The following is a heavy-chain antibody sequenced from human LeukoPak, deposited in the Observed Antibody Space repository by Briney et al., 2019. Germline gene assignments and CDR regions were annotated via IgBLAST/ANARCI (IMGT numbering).Heavy chain of an antibody. CDR3: TRSGYRHPYHFDS. V-gene: IGHV3-11*01. J-gene: IGHJ4*02. D-gene: IGHD3-22*01. CDR2: SSTSGSIT. Sequence: GGSLRLSCAASGFTFSDYYMSWIRQAPGKGLQWLAYSSTSGSITYYADSVKGRFTISRDNAKNSVYLQMNSLRVEDTAIYYCTRSGYRHPYHFDSWGQGTLVTVSS. CDR1: GFTFSDYY.